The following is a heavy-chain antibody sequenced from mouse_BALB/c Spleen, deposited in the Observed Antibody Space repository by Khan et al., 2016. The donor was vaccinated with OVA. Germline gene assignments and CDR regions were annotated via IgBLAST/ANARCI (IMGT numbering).Heavy chain of an antibody. CDR2: IWSGGST. CDR3: AGNYDYDEGLAY. CDR1: GFSLTYYG. Sequence: QVQLKQSGPGLVQPSQSLSITCTVSGFSLTYYGVHWVRQSPGKGLEWLGVIWSGGSTDYNAAFISRLNIRKDNSKSQAFFKMNSLQVNDTAIYYCAGNYDYDEGLAYWGQGTLVTVSA. J-gene: IGHJ3*01. D-gene: IGHD2-4*01. V-gene: IGHV2-2*02.